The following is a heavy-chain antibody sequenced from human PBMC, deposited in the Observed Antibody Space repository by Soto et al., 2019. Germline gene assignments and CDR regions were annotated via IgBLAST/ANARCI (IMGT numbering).Heavy chain of an antibody. CDR3: ARDRTLNGDPFDY. V-gene: IGHV3-7*01. J-gene: IGHJ4*02. Sequence: GGSLRLSCAASGFTFSSYWMSWVRQAPGKGLEWVANIKQDGSEKYYVDSVKGRFTISRDNAKNSLYMQMNSLRAEDTAVYYCARDRTLNGDPFDYWGQGTLVTVSS. CDR2: IKQDGSEK. CDR1: GFTFSSYW.